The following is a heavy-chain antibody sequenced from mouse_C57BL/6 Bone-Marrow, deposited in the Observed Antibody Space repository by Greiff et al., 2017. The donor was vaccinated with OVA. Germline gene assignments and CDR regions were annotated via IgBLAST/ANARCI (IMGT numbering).Heavy chain of an antibody. CDR2: MNRNSGST. CDR1: GYTFTSYW. D-gene: IGHD2-4*01. Sequence: QVQLLQSGAELVKPGASVKLSCKASGYTFTSYWMHWVQQRPGQGLEWIGMMNRNSGSTNDNEKFKSKATLTVDKSSSTAYMQLSSLTSEDSAVYYSARWGVYYDYDGFAYWGQGTLVTVSA. J-gene: IGHJ3*01. V-gene: IGHV1-64*01. CDR3: ARWGVYYDYDGFAY.